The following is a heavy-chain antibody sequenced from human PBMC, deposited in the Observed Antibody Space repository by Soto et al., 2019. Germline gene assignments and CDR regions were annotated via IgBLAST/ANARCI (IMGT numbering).Heavy chain of an antibody. D-gene: IGHD6-13*01. V-gene: IGHV5-51*01. J-gene: IGHJ6*02. CDR1: GYSFTSYW. CDR2: IYPGDSDT. Sequence: GESLKISCKGSGYSFTSYWIGWVRQMPGKGLEWMGIIYPGDSDTRYSPSFQGQVTISADKSISTAYLQWSSLKASDAAMYYCARPRSSSRNYYGMDVWGQGTTVTVSS. CDR3: ARPRSSSRNYYGMDV.